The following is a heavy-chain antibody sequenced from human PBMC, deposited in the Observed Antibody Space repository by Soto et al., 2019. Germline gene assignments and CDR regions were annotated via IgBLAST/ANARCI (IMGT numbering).Heavy chain of an antibody. V-gene: IGHV4-31*03. CDR3: ARDRRGYGSGTIYFDY. D-gene: IGHD3-10*01. J-gene: IGHJ4*02. Sequence: QVQLQESGPGLVKPSQTLSLTCTVSGGSISSAAYYWSWIRQHPGKGLEWIGYIYYSGSTYYNPSLKSRVNISVDTSKNQFSLKLSSVAAADTAVYYCARDRRGYGSGTIYFDYWGQGTLVTVSS. CDR1: GGSISSAAYY. CDR2: IYYSGST.